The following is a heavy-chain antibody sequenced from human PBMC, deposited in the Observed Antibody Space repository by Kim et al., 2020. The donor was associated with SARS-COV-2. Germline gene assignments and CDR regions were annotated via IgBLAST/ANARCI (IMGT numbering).Heavy chain of an antibody. Sequence: GGSLRLSCAASGFTVSSNYMSWVRQAPGKGLEWVSGIYSGGSTYSADSVTGRFTIFRDTSKNTQYLQMHSLSAEDTADSYCASGVGGPTEKRAVWGAGTT. J-gene: IGHJ6*02. V-gene: IGHV3-53*01. CDR3: ASGVGGPTEKRAV. CDR1: GFTVSSNY. D-gene: IGHD1-26*01. CDR2: IYSGGST.